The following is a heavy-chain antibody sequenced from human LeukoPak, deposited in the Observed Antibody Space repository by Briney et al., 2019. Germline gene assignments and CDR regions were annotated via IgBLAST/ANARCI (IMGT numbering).Heavy chain of an antibody. Sequence: PGGSLRLSCAASGFTVSSNYMSWVRQAPGKGLEWVSYISSRSSTIYYADSVKGRCTISRDNAKNSLYLQMNSLRAEDTAVYYCARDEGNTGYYYWGQGTLVTVSS. V-gene: IGHV3-48*04. CDR2: ISSRSSTI. D-gene: IGHD3-9*01. CDR1: GFTVSSNY. J-gene: IGHJ4*02. CDR3: ARDEGNTGYYY.